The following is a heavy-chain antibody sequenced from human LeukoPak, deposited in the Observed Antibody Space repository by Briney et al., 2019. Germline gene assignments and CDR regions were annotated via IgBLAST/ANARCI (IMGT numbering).Heavy chain of an antibody. V-gene: IGHV3-9*01. D-gene: IGHD4-17*01. J-gene: IGHJ4*02. CDR3: AKDADDSGDYVGIDY. CDR1: GFTFNDYA. CDR2: ISWNRNTI. Sequence: PGGSLRLSCTTSGFTFNDYAMHWVRQAPGKGLEWVAGISWNRNTIGYADSLRDRFTIFRGDAENSLYLQINSLRPEDTAIYYCAKDADDSGDYVGIDYWGQGILVTVSS.